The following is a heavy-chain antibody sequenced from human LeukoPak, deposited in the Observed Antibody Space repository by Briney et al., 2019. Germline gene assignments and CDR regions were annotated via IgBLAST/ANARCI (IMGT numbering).Heavy chain of an antibody. V-gene: IGHV3-21*01. D-gene: IGHD6-6*01. CDR3: ARDDRDISSYRFDY. CDR2: ISSSSSYI. Sequence: PGGSLRLSCAASGFTFSSYSMNWVRQAPGKGLEWVSSISSSSSYIYYADSVKGRFTISRDNAKNSLYLQMNSLRAEDTAVYYCARDDRDISSYRFDYWGHGTLVTVSS. J-gene: IGHJ4*01. CDR1: GFTFSSYS.